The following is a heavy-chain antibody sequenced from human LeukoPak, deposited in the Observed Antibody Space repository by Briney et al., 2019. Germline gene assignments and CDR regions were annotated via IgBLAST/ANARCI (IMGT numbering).Heavy chain of an antibody. CDR3: TRAPLRCLEWSNFDY. CDR2: IRSKAYVGTT. Sequence: GGSLRLSCTASVFTFGDYAMSWVGQAPGKGVEGVGFIRSKAYVGTTEYAASVKGRFTISRDDSKSIAYLQMNSLKTEDTAVYYCTRAPLRCLEWSNFDYWGQGTLVTVSS. J-gene: IGHJ4*02. D-gene: IGHD3-3*01. V-gene: IGHV3-49*04. CDR1: VFTFGDYA.